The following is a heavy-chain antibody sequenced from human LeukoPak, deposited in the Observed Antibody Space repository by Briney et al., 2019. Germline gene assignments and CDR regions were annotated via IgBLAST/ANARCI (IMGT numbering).Heavy chain of an antibody. V-gene: IGHV1-18*01. D-gene: IGHD3-3*01. CDR2: ISAYNGNT. CDR3: ARPTTDYDFWSGRHYYYYGMDV. CDR1: GYTFTSYG. J-gene: IGHJ6*02. Sequence: AASVKVSCKASGYTFTSYGISWVRQAPGQGLEWMGWISAYNGNTNYAQKLQGRVTMTTDTSTSTAYMELRSLRSDDTAVYYCARPTTDYDFWSGRHYYYYGMDVWGQGTTVTVSS.